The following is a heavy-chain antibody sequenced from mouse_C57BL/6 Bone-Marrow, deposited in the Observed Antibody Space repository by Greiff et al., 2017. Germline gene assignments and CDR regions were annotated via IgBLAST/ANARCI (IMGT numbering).Heavy chain of an antibody. J-gene: IGHJ3*01. CDR1: GYTFTSYG. CDR2: IYPRSGNT. Sequence: VQLQQSGAELARPGASVKLSCTASGYTFTSYGISWVKQRTGQGLEWIGEIYPRSGNTYYNEKFKGKVTLTADKSSSTAYMELRSLTSEDSSVYFCASKGPWFAYWGQGTLVTVSA. CDR3: ASKGPWFAY. V-gene: IGHV1-81*01.